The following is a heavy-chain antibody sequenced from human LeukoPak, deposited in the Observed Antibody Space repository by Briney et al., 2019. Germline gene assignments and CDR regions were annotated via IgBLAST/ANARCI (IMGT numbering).Heavy chain of an antibody. CDR3: AIDPNWGTHS. CDR1: GFTFSTYT. V-gene: IGHV3-23*01. D-gene: IGHD7-27*01. CDR2: IGSSGGGI. J-gene: IGHJ4*02. Sequence: GGSLRLSCAASGFTFSTYTMYWVRHPPGKRLEWVSIIGSSGGGIHYADSVKGRFTISRDNSKNALYLQINSLRVEDTAVYYCAIDPNWGTHSWGQGVLVTVSS.